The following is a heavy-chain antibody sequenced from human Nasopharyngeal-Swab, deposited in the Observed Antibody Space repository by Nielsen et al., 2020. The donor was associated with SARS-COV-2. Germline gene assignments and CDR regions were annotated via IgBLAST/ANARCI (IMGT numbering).Heavy chain of an antibody. CDR3: ARDYGDYFDY. Sequence: SVKLSCKASCYTFTSYYMHWVRQAPGQGLVWMGIINPSGGSTSYAQKFQGRVTMTRDTSTSTVYMELSSLRSEDTAVYYCARDYGDYFDYWGQGTLVTVSS. V-gene: IGHV1-46*01. CDR2: INPSGGST. CDR1: CYTFTSYY. J-gene: IGHJ4*02. D-gene: IGHD4-17*01.